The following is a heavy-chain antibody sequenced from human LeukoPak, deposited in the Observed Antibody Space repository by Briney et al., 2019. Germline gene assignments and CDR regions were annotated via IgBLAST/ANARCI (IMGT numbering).Heavy chain of an antibody. CDR3: ARILWFGESKIDY. Sequence: GGSLRLSCAASGFTFSSYAMSWVRQAPGKGLEWVSAISGSGGSTYYADSVKGRFTISRDNSKNTLYLQMNSLRAEGTAVYYCARILWFGESKIDYWGQGTLVTVSS. J-gene: IGHJ4*02. V-gene: IGHV3-23*01. CDR2: ISGSGGST. D-gene: IGHD3-10*01. CDR1: GFTFSSYA.